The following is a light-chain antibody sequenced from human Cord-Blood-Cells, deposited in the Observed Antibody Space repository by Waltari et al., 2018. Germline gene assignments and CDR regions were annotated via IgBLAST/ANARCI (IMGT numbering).Light chain of an antibody. J-gene: IGKJ5*01. CDR2: AAS. Sequence: IQLTQSPSSLSASVGDRVTITCRASQGISSYLAWYQQKPGKAPKLLIYAASTLQSGVPSRFSGSGSGTDFTLTISSLQPEDFATYYCQQLNSYTPSITFGQGTRLEIK. CDR3: QQLNSYTPSIT. CDR1: QGISSY. V-gene: IGKV1-9*01.